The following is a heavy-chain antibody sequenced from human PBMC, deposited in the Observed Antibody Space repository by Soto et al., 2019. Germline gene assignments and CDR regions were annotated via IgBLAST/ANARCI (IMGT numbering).Heavy chain of an antibody. CDR3: ARDGSSWSYNYYGMDV. CDR1: GFTFSSYW. Sequence: GGSLRLSCAASGFTFSSYWMSWVRQAPGKGLEWVANIKQDGSEKYYVDSVKGRFTISRDNAKNSLYLQMNSLRAEDTAVYYCARDGSSWSYNYYGMDVWGQGTTVTVSS. J-gene: IGHJ6*02. V-gene: IGHV3-7*01. CDR2: IKQDGSEK. D-gene: IGHD6-13*01.